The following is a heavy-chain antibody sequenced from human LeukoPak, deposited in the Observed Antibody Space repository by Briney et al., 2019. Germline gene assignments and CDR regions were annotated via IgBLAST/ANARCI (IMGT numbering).Heavy chain of an antibody. D-gene: IGHD3-22*01. CDR3: ARVPYYAIDS. Sequence: GGSLRLSCAASGFIFSDYYMSWIRQAPGKGPEWVAYISTRGTPTFYGDSVKGRLTISRDNTKNSLHLQMDSLRAEDTAVYYCARVPYYAIDSWGQGTLVTVSS. V-gene: IGHV3-11*01. CDR1: GFIFSDYY. CDR2: ISTRGTPT. J-gene: IGHJ4*02.